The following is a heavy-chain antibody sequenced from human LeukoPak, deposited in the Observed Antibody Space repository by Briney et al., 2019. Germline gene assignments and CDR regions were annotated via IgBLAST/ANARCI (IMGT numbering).Heavy chain of an antibody. D-gene: IGHD2-2*01. CDR2: ISYDGSNK. V-gene: IGHV3-30-3*01. Sequence: PGRSLRLSCAASGFTFSSYAMHWVRQAPGKGLEWVTVISYDGSNKYYADSVKGRFTISRDNSKNTLYLQMNSLRAEDTAVYYCARGLGYCSSTSCYPADYWGQGTLVTVSS. CDR3: ARGLGYCSSTSCYPADY. CDR1: GFTFSSYA. J-gene: IGHJ4*02.